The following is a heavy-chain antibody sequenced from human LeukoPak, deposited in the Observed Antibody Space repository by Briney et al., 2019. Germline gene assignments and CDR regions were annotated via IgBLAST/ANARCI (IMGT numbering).Heavy chain of an antibody. Sequence: GGSLRLSCAASGFTFSSYEMNWVRQAPGKGLEWVSYISSSGSTIYYADSVKGRFTISRDNAKNSLYLQMNSLRAEDMAVYYCAREQGSGWYHDAFDIWGQGTMVTVSS. D-gene: IGHD6-19*01. CDR2: ISSSGSTI. J-gene: IGHJ3*02. V-gene: IGHV3-48*03. CDR1: GFTFSSYE. CDR3: AREQGSGWYHDAFDI.